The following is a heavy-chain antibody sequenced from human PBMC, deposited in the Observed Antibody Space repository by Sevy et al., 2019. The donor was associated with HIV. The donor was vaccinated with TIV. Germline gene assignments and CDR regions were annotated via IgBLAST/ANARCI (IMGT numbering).Heavy chain of an antibody. D-gene: IGHD6-19*01. J-gene: IGHJ4*02. CDR3: ARERLAVAGVGYYFDY. V-gene: IGHV3-33*01. CDR2: IWYDGTNK. Sequence: GGSLRLSCAASRFTFSSYGMHWVRQAPGKGLEWVAVIWYDGTNKEYADSVKGRFTISRDNSKNTLYLQMSSLRADDTAVYYCARERLAVAGVGYYFDYWGQGTLVTVSS. CDR1: RFTFSSYG.